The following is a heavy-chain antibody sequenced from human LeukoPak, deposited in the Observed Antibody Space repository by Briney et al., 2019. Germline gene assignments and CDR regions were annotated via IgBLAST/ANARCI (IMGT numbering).Heavy chain of an antibody. CDR3: ARARGLGYGDDVRWFDP. CDR2: ISSSRSTI. V-gene: IGHV3-48*01. J-gene: IGHJ5*02. D-gene: IGHD4-17*01. Sequence: PGGSLRLSCAASGIIFSTYSMNWVRQAPGKGLEWVSYISSSRSTIYYADSVKGRFTISRDNAKNTLYLQMNSLRAEDTAVYYCARARGLGYGDDVRWFDPWGQGTLVTVSS. CDR1: GIIFSTYS.